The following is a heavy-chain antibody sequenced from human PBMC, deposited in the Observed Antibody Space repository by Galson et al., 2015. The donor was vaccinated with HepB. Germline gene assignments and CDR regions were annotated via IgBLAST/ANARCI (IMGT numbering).Heavy chain of an antibody. CDR1: GFIFSNAW. J-gene: IGHJ4*02. CDR2: IKSKPDGGTT. Sequence: SLRLSCAGSGFIFSNAWMNWVPQAPGKGLEWVGRIKSKPDGGTTDYAAPVKGRFTISRDDSKNMVYLQMNSLKTDDTAVYYCLTGIFFDHWGQGTLVTVSS. CDR3: LTGIFFDH. V-gene: IGHV3-15*01.